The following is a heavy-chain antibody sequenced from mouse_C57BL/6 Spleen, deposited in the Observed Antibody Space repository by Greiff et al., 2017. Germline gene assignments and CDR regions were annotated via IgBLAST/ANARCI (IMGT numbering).Heavy chain of an antibody. CDR2: INPSSGYT. V-gene: IGHV1-4*01. J-gene: IGHJ4*01. CDR1: GYTFTSYT. Sequence: VQLQQSGAELARPGASVKMSCKASGYTFTSYTMHWVKQRPGQGLGWIGYINPSSGYTKYNQKFKDKATLTADKSSSTAYMQLSSLTSEDSAVYYCARDYGPYYAMDYWGQGTSVTVSS. CDR3: ARDYGPYYAMDY. D-gene: IGHD1-1*01.